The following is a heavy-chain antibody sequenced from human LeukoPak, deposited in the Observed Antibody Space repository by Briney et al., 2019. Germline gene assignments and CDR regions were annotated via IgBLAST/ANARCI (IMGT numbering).Heavy chain of an antibody. Sequence: PSETLSLTCTVSGGSISSYYWSWIRQPPGKGLEWIGYIYYSRSTNYNPSLSGRVTISVDTSKNQFSLKLSSVTAADTAVYYCARVGYSSGWYNWFDPWGQGTLVTVSS. J-gene: IGHJ5*02. CDR1: GGSISSYY. V-gene: IGHV4-59*01. CDR3: ARVGYSSGWYNWFDP. D-gene: IGHD6-19*01. CDR2: IYYSRST.